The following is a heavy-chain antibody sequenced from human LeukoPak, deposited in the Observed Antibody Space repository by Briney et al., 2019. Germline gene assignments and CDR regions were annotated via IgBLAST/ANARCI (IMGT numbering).Heavy chain of an antibody. J-gene: IGHJ3*02. CDR1: GFAFHNYA. CDR3: AREGYSTGGAFDI. V-gene: IGHV3-43D*03. D-gene: IGHD4-23*01. Sequence: GGSLRLSCAASGFAFHNYAMHWVRQAPGKGLEWICLITSDGRSNYYADSVKGRFTISRDNAKNSLYLQMNSLRAEDTALYYCAREGYSTGGAFDIWGQGTMVTVSS. CDR2: ITSDGRSN.